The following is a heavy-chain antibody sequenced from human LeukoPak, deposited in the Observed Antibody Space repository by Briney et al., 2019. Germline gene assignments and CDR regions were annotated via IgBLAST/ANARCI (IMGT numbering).Heavy chain of an antibody. V-gene: IGHV3-23*01. CDR3: AKARWDGDYLPFDP. CDR2: ISGSGGST. CDR1: GFTVSSNS. J-gene: IGHJ5*02. Sequence: GGSLGLSCTVSGFTVSSNSMSWVRQAPGKGLEWVSAISGSGGSTYYADSVKGRFTISRDNSKNTLYLQMNSLRAEDTAVYYCAKARWDGDYLPFDPWGQGTLVTVSS. D-gene: IGHD4-17*01.